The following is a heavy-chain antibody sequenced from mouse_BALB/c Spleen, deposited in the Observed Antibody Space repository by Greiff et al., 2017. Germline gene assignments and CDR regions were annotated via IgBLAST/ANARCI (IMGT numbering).Heavy chain of an antibody. D-gene: IGHD1-1*01. V-gene: IGHV3-2*02. CDR3: ASRGITTAYAMDY. CDR2: ISYSGST. Sequence: VQLQQSGPGLVKPSQSLSLTCTVTGYSITSDYAWNWIRQFPGNKLEWMGYISYSGSTSYNPSLKSRISITRDTSKNQFFLQLNSVTTEDTATYYCASRGITTAYAMDYWGQGTSVTVSS. J-gene: IGHJ4*01. CDR1: GYSITSDYA.